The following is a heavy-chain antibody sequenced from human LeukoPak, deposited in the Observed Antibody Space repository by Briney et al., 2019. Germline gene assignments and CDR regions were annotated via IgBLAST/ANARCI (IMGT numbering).Heavy chain of an antibody. V-gene: IGHV3-30*04. CDR3: ARGDYYDSSGYYSQVEPAY. D-gene: IGHD3-22*01. Sequence: PGRSLRLSCAASGFTFSSYAMHWVRQAPGKGLEWVAVIPYDGSNKYYADSVKGRFTISRDNSKNTLYLQMNSLRAEDTAVYYCARGDYYDSSGYYSQVEPAYWGQGTLVTVSS. J-gene: IGHJ4*02. CDR2: IPYDGSNK. CDR1: GFTFSSYA.